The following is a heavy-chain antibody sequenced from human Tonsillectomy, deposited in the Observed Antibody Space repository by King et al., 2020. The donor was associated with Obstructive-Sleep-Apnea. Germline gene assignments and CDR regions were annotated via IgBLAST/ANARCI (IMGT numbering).Heavy chain of an antibody. CDR3: ARNYYGSGSYIGTYYYYGMDV. CDR1: GYTFTSYG. CDR2: ISAYHGNT. V-gene: IGHV1-18*01. J-gene: IGHJ6*02. Sequence: QLVQSGAEVKKPGASVKVSCKASGYTFTSYGISWVRQAPGQGLEWMGWISAYHGNTNYAQKRQGRGTMTTDTSTSTAYMELRSLRSDDTAVEYCARNYYGSGSYIGTYYYYGMDVWGQGTTVTVSS. D-gene: IGHD3-10*01.